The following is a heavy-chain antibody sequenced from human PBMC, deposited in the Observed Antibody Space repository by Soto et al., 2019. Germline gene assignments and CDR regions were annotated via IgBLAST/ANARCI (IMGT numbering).Heavy chain of an antibody. CDR1: GGTFSNYA. D-gene: IGHD2-2*01. J-gene: IGHJ6*02. Sequence: QVQLVQSGAEVKKPGSSVKVSCKASGGTFSNYAISWVRQAPGQGLEWMGGIIPFFGTANSAQKFQGRVTITADESTSKAYMDLSSLRSEDTAVYYCARHGPPYQLVSTPSYYYGMDVWGQGTTVTVSS. CDR3: ARHGPPYQLVSTPSYYYGMDV. CDR2: IIPFFGTA. V-gene: IGHV1-69*01.